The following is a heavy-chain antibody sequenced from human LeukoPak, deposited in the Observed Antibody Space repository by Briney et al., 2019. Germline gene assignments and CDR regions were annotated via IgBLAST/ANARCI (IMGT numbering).Heavy chain of an antibody. CDR2: IYYTGST. V-gene: IGHV4-59*08. Sequence: SETLSLTCTVSGGSISSYYWSWIRQPPGKGLEWTGYIYYTGSTNYNPSLKSRVTISLDTSKNQFSLKLSSVTAADTAVYYCATLSTVVTPFYFDYWGQGTLVTVSS. CDR3: ATLSTVVTPFYFDY. J-gene: IGHJ4*02. D-gene: IGHD4-23*01. CDR1: GGSISSYY.